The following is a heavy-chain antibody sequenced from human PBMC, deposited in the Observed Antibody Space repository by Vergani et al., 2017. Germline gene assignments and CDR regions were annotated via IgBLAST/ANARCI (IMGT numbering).Heavy chain of an antibody. J-gene: IGHJ6*02. D-gene: IGHD6-13*01. V-gene: IGHV4-31*03. Sequence: QVQLQESGPGLVKPSQTLSLTCTVSGGSISSGGYYWSWIRQHPGKGLEWIGYIYYSGSTYYNPSLKSRVTISVDTSKNQFSLKLSSVTAADTAVYYCARDPSPRIAAAGPQIHYYYYYGMDVWGQGP. CDR2: IYYSGST. CDR3: ARDPSPRIAAAGPQIHYYYYYGMDV. CDR1: GGSISSGGYY.